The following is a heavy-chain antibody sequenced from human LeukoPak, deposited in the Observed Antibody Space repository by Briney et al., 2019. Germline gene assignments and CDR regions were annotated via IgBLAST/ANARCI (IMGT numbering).Heavy chain of an antibody. Sequence: PGGSLRLSCSASGFTFSSYAMHWVRQAPGKGLEYVSAISSNGGSTYYADSVKGRFTISRDNSNNTLYLQMSSLRAEDTAVYYCVKGALDYLSYFDYWGQGTLVTVSS. CDR1: GFTFSSYA. D-gene: IGHD3-16*01. V-gene: IGHV3-64D*09. CDR3: VKGALDYLSYFDY. CDR2: ISSNGGST. J-gene: IGHJ4*02.